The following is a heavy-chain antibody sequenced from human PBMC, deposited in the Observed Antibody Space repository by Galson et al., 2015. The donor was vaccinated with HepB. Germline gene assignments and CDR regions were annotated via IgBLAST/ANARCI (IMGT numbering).Heavy chain of an antibody. CDR2: ISASGRIT. D-gene: IGHD6-19*01. V-gene: IGHV3-23*01. CDR1: GFTFNSYG. CDR3: GKKWGSERGVAGSLD. J-gene: IGHJ4*02. Sequence: SLRLSCAASGFTFNSYGVGWVRQAPGKGLEWVSSISASGRITYYADSVKGRFTISRDNSKNTLYLQMNSLRAEDTAVYYCGKKWGSERGVAGSLDWGQGTLVIVSS.